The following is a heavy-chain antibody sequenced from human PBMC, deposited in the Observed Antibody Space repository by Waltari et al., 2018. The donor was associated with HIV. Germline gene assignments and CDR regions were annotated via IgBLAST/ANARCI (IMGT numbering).Heavy chain of an antibody. D-gene: IGHD3-22*01. V-gene: IGHV1-2*02. CDR2: INPNSGGT. CDR1: GYTFTGYY. Sequence: QVQLVQSGAEVKKPGASVKVSCKASGYTFTGYYMHWVRQAPGQGLEWMGWINPNSGGTNYAQKFQGRVTMTRDTSISTAYMELSRLRSDGTAVYYCARDTPDAYYYDTSGYWSWGQGTLVTVSS. J-gene: IGHJ5*02. CDR3: ARDTPDAYYYDTSGYWS.